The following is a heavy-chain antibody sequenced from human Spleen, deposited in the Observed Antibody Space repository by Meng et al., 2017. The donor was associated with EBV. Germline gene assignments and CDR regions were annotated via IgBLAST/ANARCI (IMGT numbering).Heavy chain of an antibody. D-gene: IGHD3-22*01. CDR1: GYTFTSYD. J-gene: IGHJ4*02. V-gene: IGHV1-8*01. CDR2: MNPNSGNT. CDR3: ARGYLDSSGPPFDY. Sequence: HVQLMDTGAKVKKPGAQVNVSCKPSGYTFTSYDINWVRQTTGQGLEWMGWMNPNSGNTGYAQKFQGRVTITRNTSISTAYMELSSLRSEDTAVYYCARGYLDSSGPPFDYWGQGTLVTVSS.